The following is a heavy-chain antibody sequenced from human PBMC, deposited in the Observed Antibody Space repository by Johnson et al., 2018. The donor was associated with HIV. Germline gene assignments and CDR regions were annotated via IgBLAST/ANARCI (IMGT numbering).Heavy chain of an antibody. CDR2: LKSKTDGGTT. Sequence: VQLVESGGGLVQPGGSLRLSCAASGFTFSSYAMSWVRQAPGKGLEWVGRLKSKTDGGTTDYAAPVQGRFTIPRADSKNTLYLQMNSLRAEDTAVYYCARDGSYNVLRFLEWFLRGGDAFDIWGQGTMVTVSS. D-gene: IGHD3-3*01. V-gene: IGHV3-15*01. CDR1: GFTFSSYA. J-gene: IGHJ3*02. CDR3: ARDGSYNVLRFLEWFLRGGDAFDI.